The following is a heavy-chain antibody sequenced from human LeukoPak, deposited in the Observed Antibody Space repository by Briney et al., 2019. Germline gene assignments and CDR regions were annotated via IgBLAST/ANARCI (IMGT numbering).Heavy chain of an antibody. Sequence: GRSLRLSCTASGFTFGDYLMSWFRQAPGKGLEWIGFISGGTTEYAASVKGRFPISRDDSTSIAYLQMNSLTTEDTAVYYCSRGSGWLSVYWGQGTLVTVSS. J-gene: IGHJ4*02. CDR3: SRGSGWLSVY. V-gene: IGHV3-49*03. CDR1: GFTFGDYL. D-gene: IGHD6-19*01. CDR2: ISGGTT.